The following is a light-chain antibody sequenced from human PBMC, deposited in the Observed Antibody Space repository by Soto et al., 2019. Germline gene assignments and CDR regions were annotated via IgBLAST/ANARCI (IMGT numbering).Light chain of an antibody. CDR1: QSSNIY. V-gene: IGKV1-39*01. CDR3: QQSYTTPIT. CDR2: AAS. Sequence: DIQLTQSPSSLSASVGDRVTITCRASQSSNIYLNWYQQKPGKAPKLLIYAASSLQSGVPSRFSGSGPGTDFTLTISSLQPEDFATYYCQQSYTTPITFGQGTRLENK. J-gene: IGKJ5*01.